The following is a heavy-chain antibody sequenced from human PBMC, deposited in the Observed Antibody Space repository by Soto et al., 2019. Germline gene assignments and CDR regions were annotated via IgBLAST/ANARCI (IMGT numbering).Heavy chain of an antibody. J-gene: IGHJ6*02. CDR2: ISGSGGST. V-gene: IGHV3-23*01. CDR1: GFTFSSYA. Sequence: GGSLRLSCAASGFTFSSYAMSWVRQAPGKGLEWVSAISGSGGSTYYANSVKGRFTISRDNSKNTLYLQMNSLRAEDTAVYYCAHLNPGIAAAGLGGYYYGMDVWGQGTTVTVSS. D-gene: IGHD6-13*01. CDR3: AHLNPGIAAAGLGGYYYGMDV.